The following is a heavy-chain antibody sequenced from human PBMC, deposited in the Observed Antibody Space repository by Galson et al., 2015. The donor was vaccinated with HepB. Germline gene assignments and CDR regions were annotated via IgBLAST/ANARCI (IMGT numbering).Heavy chain of an antibody. J-gene: IGHJ5*02. D-gene: IGHD2/OR15-2a*01. CDR3: ARDVGFLAAGENWFDP. V-gene: IGHV1-18*01. Sequence: SVKVSCKASGNTFFTYGISWVRQAPGQGLEWMGWSSAYNGNTNYAQKFQGRVTMTTDISTSTAYMELRSLRSDDTAVYYCARDVGFLAAGENWFDPWGQGTLVIVSS. CDR2: SSAYNGNT. CDR1: GNTFFTYG.